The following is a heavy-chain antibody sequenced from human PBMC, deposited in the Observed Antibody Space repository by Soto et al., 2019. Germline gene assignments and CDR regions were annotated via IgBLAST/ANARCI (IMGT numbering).Heavy chain of an antibody. CDR3: AKESFVAGYFDY. Sequence: PGGSLRLSCAASGFTFSSYGMHWVRQAPGKGLEWVAVISYDGSNKYYADSVKGRFTISRDNSKNTLYLQMNSPRAEDTAVYYCAKESFVAGYFDYWGQGTLVTVSS. CDR1: GFTFSSYG. D-gene: IGHD6-19*01. V-gene: IGHV3-30*18. CDR2: ISYDGSNK. J-gene: IGHJ4*02.